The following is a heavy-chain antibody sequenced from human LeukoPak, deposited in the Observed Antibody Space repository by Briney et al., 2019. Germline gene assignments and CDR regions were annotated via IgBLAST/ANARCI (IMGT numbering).Heavy chain of an antibody. CDR1: GFTFSSYG. J-gene: IGHJ5*02. Sequence: GGSLRLSCAASGFTFSSYGMHWVRPAQGKGLEGVGFIRSKAYGGTTEYAASVKGRFTISRDDSKSIDYLQMNSLKTEDTAVYYCTTYYYDSSGYYPIWFDPWGQGTLVTVSS. D-gene: IGHD3-22*01. V-gene: IGHV3-49*04. CDR3: TTYYYDSSGYYPIWFDP. CDR2: IRSKAYGGTT.